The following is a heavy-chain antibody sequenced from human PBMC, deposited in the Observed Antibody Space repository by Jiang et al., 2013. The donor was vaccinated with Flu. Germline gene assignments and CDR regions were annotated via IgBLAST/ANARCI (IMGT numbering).Heavy chain of an antibody. J-gene: IGHJ4*02. CDR3: ARELPASLYFDY. V-gene: IGHV1-46*01. CDR2: INPSNGGL. CDR1: GYTFTNYH. Sequence: SVKVSCKASGYTFTNYHMHWVRQARGQGLEWLGMINPSNGGLNYAKKFQGRVTMTRDTSTTTVYMELSSLRSEDAAVYCCARELPASLYFDYWGLGTLVTVSP.